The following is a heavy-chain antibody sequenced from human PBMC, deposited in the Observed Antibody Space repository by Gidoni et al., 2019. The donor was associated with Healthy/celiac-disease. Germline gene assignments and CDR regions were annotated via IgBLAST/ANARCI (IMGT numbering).Heavy chain of an antibody. CDR1: GYTFTGYY. CDR2: INPNSGGT. Sequence: QVQLVQSGAEVKKPGASVKVSCKASGYTFTGYYMHWVRQAPGQGLEWMGWINPNSGGTNYAQKFQVRVTMTRDTSISTAYMELSRLRSDDTAVYYCARDVGCSSTSCYHYYYYGMDVWGQGTTVTVSS. D-gene: IGHD2-2*01. V-gene: IGHV1-2*02. J-gene: IGHJ6*02. CDR3: ARDVGCSSTSCYHYYYYGMDV.